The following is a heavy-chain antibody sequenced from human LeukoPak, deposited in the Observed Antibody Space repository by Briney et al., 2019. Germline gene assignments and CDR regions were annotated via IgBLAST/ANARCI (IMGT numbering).Heavy chain of an antibody. V-gene: IGHV1-8*03. J-gene: IGHJ3*02. Sequence: XKASGXTFTSYDINXVRQATGQGLEWMGWMNPNSGNTGYAQKFQGRVTITRNTSISTAYMELSSLRSEDAAVYYCARALRDGYTGDDAFDIWGQGTMVTVSS. CDR3: ARALRDGYTGDDAFDI. CDR1: GXTFTSYD. D-gene: IGHD5-24*01. CDR2: MNPNSGNT.